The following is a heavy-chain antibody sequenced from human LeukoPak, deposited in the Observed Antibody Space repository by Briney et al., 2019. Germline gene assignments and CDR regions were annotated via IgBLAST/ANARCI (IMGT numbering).Heavy chain of an antibody. Sequence: GGSLRLSCAASGFTFSSYAMSWVRQAPGKGLEWVSVISGSGGTTYYADSVKGRFTISRDNSKNTLYLQMNSLRAEDTAVYYCAKGGYIAAAGTVYYYMDVWGKGTTVTVSS. CDR2: ISGSGGTT. D-gene: IGHD6-13*01. CDR3: AKGGYIAAAGTVYYYMDV. J-gene: IGHJ6*03. V-gene: IGHV3-23*01. CDR1: GFTFSSYA.